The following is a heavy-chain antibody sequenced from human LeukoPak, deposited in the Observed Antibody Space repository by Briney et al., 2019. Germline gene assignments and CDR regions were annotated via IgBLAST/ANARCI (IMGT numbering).Heavy chain of an antibody. D-gene: IGHD3-22*01. CDR3: ARVDDSSGYYGSWFDP. V-gene: IGHV1-18*01. Sequence: ASVKVSCKASGYTFTSYGISWVRQAPGQGLEWMGWISAYNGNTNYAQELQGRVTTTTDTSTSTAYMELRSLRSDDTAVYYCARVDDSSGYYGSWFDPWGQGTLVTVSS. CDR1: GYTFTSYG. J-gene: IGHJ5*02. CDR2: ISAYNGNT.